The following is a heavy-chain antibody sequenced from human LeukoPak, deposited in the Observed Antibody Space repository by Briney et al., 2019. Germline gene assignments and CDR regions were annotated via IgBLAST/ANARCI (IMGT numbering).Heavy chain of an antibody. V-gene: IGHV4-38-2*02. CDR2: VCHSGST. D-gene: IGHD4-23*01. CDR1: GYSISSTYC. CDR3: ARQAGVVTPPAVDY. Sequence: PSETLSLTCTVSGYSISSTYCWGWIRQPPGKGLEWIGRVCHSGSTYYNPSLKSRVSISVDTSKNQFSLKLSSVTAADTAVYYCARQAGVVTPPAVDYWGQGTLVTVSS. J-gene: IGHJ4*02.